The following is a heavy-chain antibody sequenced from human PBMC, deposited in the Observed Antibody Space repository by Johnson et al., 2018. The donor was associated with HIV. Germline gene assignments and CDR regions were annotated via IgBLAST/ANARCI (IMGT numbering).Heavy chain of an antibody. J-gene: IGHJ3*02. D-gene: IGHD1-26*01. CDR1: GFTFSSYA. Sequence: QVQLVESGGGVVQPGRSLRLSCAASGFTFSSYAMHWVRQAPGKGLEWVAVISYDGSNKYYADSVKGRFTISRDNSKNSLYLQMNSLRAEDTALYYCAKPKNPLIVDRDAFDIWGQGTMVTVSP. CDR3: AKPKNPLIVDRDAFDI. V-gene: IGHV3-30-3*02. CDR2: ISYDGSNK.